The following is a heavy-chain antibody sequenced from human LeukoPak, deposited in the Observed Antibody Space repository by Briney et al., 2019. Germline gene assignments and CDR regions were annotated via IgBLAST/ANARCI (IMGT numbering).Heavy chain of an antibody. CDR2: ISSSSSTI. CDR3: ARGGSYLSAFDI. V-gene: IGHV3-48*01. Sequence: PGGCLRLSRAASGFTFCSYGMSWVRQAPGKGGEWVSYISSSSSTIYYAHSVKGRFTISRDNAKNSLYLQMNSLRAEDTAVYYCARGGSYLSAFDIGGQGTMVTVPS. D-gene: IGHD1-26*01. CDR1: GFTFCSYG. J-gene: IGHJ3*02.